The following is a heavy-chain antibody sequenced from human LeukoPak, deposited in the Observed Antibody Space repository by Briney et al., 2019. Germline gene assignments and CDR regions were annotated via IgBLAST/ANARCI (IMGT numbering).Heavy chain of an antibody. V-gene: IGHV1-18*01. CDR2: INAYNGNT. CDR1: VYTFTIYG. D-gene: IGHD3-3*01. Sequence: ASVKVSCKASVYTFTIYGISWVRQAPGQGLEWIGWINAYNGNTNHAQKFQGRVTMTTDTSASTVYMELRSLRSDDTAVYYCARDYDSWSGSYWGQGTLVTVSS. CDR3: ARDYDSWSGSY. J-gene: IGHJ4*02.